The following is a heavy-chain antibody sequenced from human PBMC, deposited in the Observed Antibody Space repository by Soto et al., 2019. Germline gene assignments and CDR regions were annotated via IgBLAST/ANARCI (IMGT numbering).Heavy chain of an antibody. CDR1: GYDFTAYD. Sequence: GASVKVSCKASGYDFTAYDINWVLQASGQGLEWMGWMNPINGATGSARRFQGRVSMTRNTATGTAYLELTSLRSDDSAVYYCGRGPSPRAPAGGTPYYYAMDVWGQGTTVTV. V-gene: IGHV1-8*02. CDR2: MNPINGAT. J-gene: IGHJ6*02. CDR3: GRGPSPRAPAGGTPYYYAMDV. D-gene: IGHD6-13*01.